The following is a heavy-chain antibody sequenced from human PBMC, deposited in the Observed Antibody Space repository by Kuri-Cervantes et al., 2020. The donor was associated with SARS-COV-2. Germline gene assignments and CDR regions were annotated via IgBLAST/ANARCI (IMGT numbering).Heavy chain of an antibody. D-gene: IGHD5-18*01. J-gene: IGHJ4*02. CDR2: INHSGST. CDR3: ARAFPRSYVGY. Sequence: GSLRLSCAVYGGSFSGYYWSWIRPPPGKGLEWIGEINHSGSTNYNPSLKSRVTISVDTSKNQFSLKLSSVTAADTAVYYCARAFPRSYVGYWGQGTLVTVSS. CDR1: GGSFSGYY. V-gene: IGHV4-34*01.